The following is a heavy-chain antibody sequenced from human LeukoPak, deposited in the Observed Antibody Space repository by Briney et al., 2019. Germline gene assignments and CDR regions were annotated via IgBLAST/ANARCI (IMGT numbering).Heavy chain of an antibody. CDR3: AKNSGSYWDYFDY. Sequence: GGSLRLSCAASGFTFSSYGMHWVRQAPGKGLEWVAVISYDGSNKYYADSVKGRFTISRDNSKNTLYLQLNSLRAEDTALYYCAKNSGSYWDYFDYWGQGTLVTVSS. J-gene: IGHJ4*02. CDR1: GFTFSSYG. CDR2: ISYDGSNK. D-gene: IGHD1-26*01. V-gene: IGHV3-30*18.